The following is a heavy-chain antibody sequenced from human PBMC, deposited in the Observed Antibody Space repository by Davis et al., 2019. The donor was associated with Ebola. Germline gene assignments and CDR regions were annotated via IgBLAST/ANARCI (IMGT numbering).Heavy chain of an antibody. Sequence: GESLKISCAASGFTFSDYYMSWIRQAPGKGLEWVSYISSSGSTIYYADSVKGRFTISRDNAKNSLYLQMNSLRAEDTAVYYCASPGLLRGSWYQYYYYYGMDVWGQGTTVTVSS. CDR2: ISSSGSTI. D-gene: IGHD6-13*01. CDR3: ASPGLLRGSWYQYYYYYGMDV. J-gene: IGHJ6*02. CDR1: GFTFSDYY. V-gene: IGHV3-11*01.